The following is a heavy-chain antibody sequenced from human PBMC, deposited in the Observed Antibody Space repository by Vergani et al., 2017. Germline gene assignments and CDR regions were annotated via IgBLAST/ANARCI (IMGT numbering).Heavy chain of an antibody. CDR3: ARDTDYYGSGSMDV. V-gene: IGHV3-21*01. Sequence: VQLVESGGGVVQPGRSLRLSCAASGFTFSSYSMNWVRQAPGKGLEWVSSISSSSSYIYYADSVKGRFTISRDNAKNSLYLQMNSLRAEDTAVYYCARDTDYYGSGSMDVWGQGTTVTVSS. CDR1: GFTFSSYS. D-gene: IGHD3-10*01. CDR2: ISSSSSYI. J-gene: IGHJ6*02.